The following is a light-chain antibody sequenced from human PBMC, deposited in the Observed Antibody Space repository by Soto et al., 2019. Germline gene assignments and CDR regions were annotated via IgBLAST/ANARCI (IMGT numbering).Light chain of an antibody. J-gene: IGKJ2*03. CDR3: QQYNNWRRS. V-gene: IGKV3-15*01. CDR2: GAS. CDR1: QSVSSSY. Sequence: EIVLTQSPGTLSLSPGERATLSCRASQSVSSSYLAWYQQKPGQAPRLLIYGASTRATGIPARFSGSGSGTEFTLTISSLQSEDLAVYYCQQYNNWRRSFGQGTKVDIK.